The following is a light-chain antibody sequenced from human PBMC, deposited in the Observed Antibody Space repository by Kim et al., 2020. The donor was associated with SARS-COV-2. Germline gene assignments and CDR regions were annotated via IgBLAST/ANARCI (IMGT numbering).Light chain of an antibody. Sequence: ASVGDRGTITCRASQSISTWLAWYQQTPRKGPKLLIYKASSLERGVPSRFSGSGSGTEFTLTISSVQPEDFATYFCLQHNTYPITFGQGTRLEIK. J-gene: IGKJ5*01. CDR3: LQHNTYPIT. V-gene: IGKV1-5*03. CDR1: QSISTW. CDR2: KAS.